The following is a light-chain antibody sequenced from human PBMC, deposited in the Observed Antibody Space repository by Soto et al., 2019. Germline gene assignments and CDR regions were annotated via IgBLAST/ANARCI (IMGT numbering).Light chain of an antibody. CDR3: HTYNSYSLHT. CDR2: DAS. J-gene: IGKJ2*01. CDR1: QSVSRR. V-gene: IGKV1-5*01. Sequence: DIQMTQSPSTVSASVGDRITITCRASQSVSRRLAWFQQKPGKAPKLLIYDASSLESGVPSRFSGRGSGTEFTLTISSLQPDDCATYYCHTYNSYSLHTFGQGTKLEIK.